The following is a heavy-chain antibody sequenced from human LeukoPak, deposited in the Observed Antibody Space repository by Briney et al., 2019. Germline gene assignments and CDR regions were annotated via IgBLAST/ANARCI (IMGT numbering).Heavy chain of an antibody. CDR1: GGSFSGYY. CDR2: INHSGST. V-gene: IGHV4-34*01. D-gene: IGHD3-10*02. Sequence: PSETLSLTCAVYGGSFSGYYWSWIRQPPGKGLEWIGEINHSGSTNYNPSLKSRVTISVDTSKNQFSLKLSSVTAADTAVYYCARSRGITMFAFDIWGQGTMVTVSS. CDR3: ARSRGITMFAFDI. J-gene: IGHJ3*02.